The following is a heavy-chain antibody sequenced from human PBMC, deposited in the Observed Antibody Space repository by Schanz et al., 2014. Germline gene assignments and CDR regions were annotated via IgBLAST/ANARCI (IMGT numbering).Heavy chain of an antibody. CDR1: GYTFTNYG. Sequence: QVQLVQSGAEVKKPGASVGVSCKASGYTFTNYGVTWVRQAPGQGLEWMGWISANNGNTNYAQKLQGRVTMTADTTASTAYMELRSLRSDDTAVYYCGRGYSRSYIDFWGQGTLITVSS. V-gene: IGHV1-18*01. J-gene: IGHJ4*02. D-gene: IGHD5-12*01. CDR2: ISANNGNT. CDR3: GRGYSRSYIDF.